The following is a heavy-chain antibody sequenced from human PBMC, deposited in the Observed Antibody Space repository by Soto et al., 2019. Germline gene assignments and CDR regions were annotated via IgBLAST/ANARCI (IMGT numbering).Heavy chain of an antibody. V-gene: IGHV1-69*13. D-gene: IGHD3-22*01. Sequence: ASVEVSCKASGGTFNNYAISWVRQAPGQGLEWMGGIIPLFGTTNYAQKFQGRVTITADESTSTAYMELSSLRSEDTAFYYCARPRSHYYDRSAERAFDIWGQGTMVTVSS. J-gene: IGHJ3*02. CDR1: GGTFNNYA. CDR2: IIPLFGTT. CDR3: ARPRSHYYDRSAERAFDI.